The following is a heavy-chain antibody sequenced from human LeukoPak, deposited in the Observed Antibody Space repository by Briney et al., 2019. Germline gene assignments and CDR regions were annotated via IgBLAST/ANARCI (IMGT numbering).Heavy chain of an antibody. CDR2: ISGNGEKA. CDR1: GFTFNTYA. V-gene: IGHV3-23*01. D-gene: IGHD6-19*01. CDR3: AKAPFGAVAGMGVDY. Sequence: GGSLRLSCVASGFTFNTYAIRWVRQAPGKGLEWVSQISGNGEKAYYADSVKGRFTISRDNSKNTLYLQMNSLRAEDTAVYYCAKAPFGAVAGMGVDYWGQGTLVTVSS. J-gene: IGHJ4*02.